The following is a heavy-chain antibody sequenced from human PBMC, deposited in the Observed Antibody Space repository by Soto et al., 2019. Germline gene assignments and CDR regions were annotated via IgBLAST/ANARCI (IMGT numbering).Heavy chain of an antibody. CDR3: ARGFLGSMVRGVISPRYWFDP. J-gene: IGHJ5*02. CDR1: GGSISSYY. Sequence: SETLSLTCTVSGGSISSYYWSWIRQPPGKGLEWIGYIYYSGSTNYNPSLKSRVTISVDTSKNQFSLKLSSVTAADTAVYYCARGFLGSMVRGVISPRYWFDPWGQGTLVTVSS. V-gene: IGHV4-59*01. CDR2: IYYSGST. D-gene: IGHD3-10*01.